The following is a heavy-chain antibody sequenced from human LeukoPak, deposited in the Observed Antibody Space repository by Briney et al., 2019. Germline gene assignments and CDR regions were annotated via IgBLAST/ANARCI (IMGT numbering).Heavy chain of an antibody. CDR1: GDSISSGYY. Sequence: PSETLSLTCTVSGDSISSGYYWGWIRQPPGKGLEWIGSIYHSGSTYYNPSLKSRVTISVDTSKNQFSLKLSSVTAADTAVYYCARVTLVQVYFDYWGQGTLVTVSS. J-gene: IGHJ4*02. CDR3: ARVTLVQVYFDY. V-gene: IGHV4-38-2*02. D-gene: IGHD6-13*01. CDR2: IYHSGST.